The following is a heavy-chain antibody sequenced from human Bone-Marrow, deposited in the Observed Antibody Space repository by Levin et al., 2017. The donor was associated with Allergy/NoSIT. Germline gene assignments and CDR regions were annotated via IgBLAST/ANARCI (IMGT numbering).Heavy chain of an antibody. D-gene: IGHD4-17*01. J-gene: IGHJ4*02. CDR3: AKDKTNYGDYGHFDY. V-gene: IGHV3-9*01. CDR1: GFTFDDYA. CDR2: ISWNSGSI. Sequence: SCAASGFTFDDYAMHWVRQAPGKGLEWVSGISWNSGSIGYADSVKGRFTISRDNAKNSLYLQMNSLRAEDTALYYCAKDKTNYGDYGHFDYWGQGTLVTVSS.